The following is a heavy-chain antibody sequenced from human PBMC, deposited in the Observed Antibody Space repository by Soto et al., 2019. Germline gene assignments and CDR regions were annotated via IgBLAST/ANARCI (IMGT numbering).Heavy chain of an antibody. CDR1: GGSISSSAYY. Sequence: QLQLQESGPGLVKPSETLSLTCTVSGGSISSSAYYWGWIRQPPGKGLEWIGSIYYSGSTFHHPSLKRRATISVDTSKNQLSLKLTSVTAADTAMYYCARGAGIGSSPPDVWGQGTTVTVSS. CDR3: ARGAGIGSSPPDV. J-gene: IGHJ6*02. CDR2: IYYSGST. D-gene: IGHD6-13*01. V-gene: IGHV4-39*01.